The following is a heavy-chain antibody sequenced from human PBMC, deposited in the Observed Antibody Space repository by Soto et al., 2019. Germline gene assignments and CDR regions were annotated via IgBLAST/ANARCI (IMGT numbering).Heavy chain of an antibody. CDR2: IKSKTDGGTT. CDR1: GFTFSNAW. Sequence: GESLKISCAASGFTFSNAWMSWVRQAPGKGLEWVGRIKSKTDGGTTDYAAPVKGRFTISRDDSKNTLYLQMNSLKTEDTAVYYCTAEWELRAFDIWGQGTMVTVPS. CDR3: TAEWELRAFDI. D-gene: IGHD1-26*01. J-gene: IGHJ3*02. V-gene: IGHV3-15*01.